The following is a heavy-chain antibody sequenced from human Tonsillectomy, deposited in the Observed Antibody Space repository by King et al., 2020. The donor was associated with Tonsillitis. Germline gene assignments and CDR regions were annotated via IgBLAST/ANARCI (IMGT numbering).Heavy chain of an antibody. Sequence: VQLVESGGGLVKPGGSLRLSCAASGFTVSNAWMSWDRKAPGKGLEWVGRIKSKTDGGTTDYAAPVKGRFTISRDDSKNTLYLQMNSLKTEDTAVYYCTTVEYYYDSSGYPYWGQGTLVTVSS. V-gene: IGHV3-15*01. D-gene: IGHD3-22*01. CDR2: IKSKTDGGTT. CDR1: GFTVSNAW. CDR3: TTVEYYYDSSGYPY. J-gene: IGHJ4*02.